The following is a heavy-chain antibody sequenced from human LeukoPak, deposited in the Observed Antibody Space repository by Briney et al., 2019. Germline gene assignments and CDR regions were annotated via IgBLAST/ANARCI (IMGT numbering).Heavy chain of an antibody. J-gene: IGHJ4*02. CDR3: ANSGNYYGSGSYYTFDN. CDR2: ISGSGGST. D-gene: IGHD3-10*01. CDR1: GFTFSSYA. Sequence: GGSLRLSCAASGFTFSSYAMSWVRQAPGKGLEWVSAISGSGGSTYYADSVKGRFTISRDNSKNTLYLQMNSLRAEDTAVYYCANSGNYYGSGSYYTFDNWGQGTLVTVSS. V-gene: IGHV3-23*01.